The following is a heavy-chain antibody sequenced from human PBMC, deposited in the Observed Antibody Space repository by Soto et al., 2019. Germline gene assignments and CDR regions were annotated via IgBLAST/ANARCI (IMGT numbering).Heavy chain of an antibody. Sequence: VQLVQSGAEVKESGASVKVSCKASGYTFINYGVAWVRRAPGQGPEWMGWISGSNGDTKYAQNLQNRVSLTTDTSTNTAYMELRSLRPDDTAIYFCGRGGLEVSGTYDSWGQGTLVTVSS. J-gene: IGHJ4*02. CDR3: GRGGLEVSGTYDS. CDR1: GYTFINYG. CDR2: ISGSNGDT. D-gene: IGHD3-3*01. V-gene: IGHV1-18*01.